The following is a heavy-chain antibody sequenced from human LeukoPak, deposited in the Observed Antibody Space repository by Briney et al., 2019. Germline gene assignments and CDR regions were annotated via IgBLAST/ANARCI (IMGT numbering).Heavy chain of an antibody. CDR3: ARLDYYGSGSYYRNDY. CDR2: IYTSGST. J-gene: IGHJ4*02. Sequence: PSETLSLTCTVSGGSISSYYWSWIRQPAGKGLEWIGRIYTSGSTNYNPSLKSRVTMSVDTSKNQSSLKLSSVTAADTAVYYCARLDYYGSGSYYRNDYWGQGTLVTVSS. V-gene: IGHV4-4*07. CDR1: GGSISSYY. D-gene: IGHD3-10*01.